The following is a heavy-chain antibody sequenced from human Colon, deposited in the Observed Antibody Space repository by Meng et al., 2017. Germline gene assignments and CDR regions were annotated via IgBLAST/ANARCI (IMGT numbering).Heavy chain of an antibody. D-gene: IGHD4-17*01. Sequence: QARLKVSGPGLVKPSQPRSLTCTVSSGSISSGGFYWSWIRQHPGKGLEWIGYIYYSGSTYYNPSLKSRVTISVDTSKNQFSLKLSSVTAADTAVYYCARGPTTYFDYWGQGTLVTASS. V-gene: IGHV4-30-4*08. CDR3: ARGPTTYFDY. CDR2: IYYSGST. CDR1: SGSISSGGFY. J-gene: IGHJ4*02.